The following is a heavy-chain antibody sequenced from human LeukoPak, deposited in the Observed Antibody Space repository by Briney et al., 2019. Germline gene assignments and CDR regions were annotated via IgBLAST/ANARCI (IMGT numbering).Heavy chain of an antibody. CDR3: ARVYSGDYFDY. CDR2: IIPILGIA. Sequence: GASVKVSCKASGGTFSSYAISWVRQAPGQGLEWMGRIIPILGIANYAQKFQGRVTITADKSTSTACMELSSLRSEDTAVYYCARVYSGDYFDYWGQGTLVTVSS. J-gene: IGHJ4*02. V-gene: IGHV1-69*04. CDR1: GGTFSSYA. D-gene: IGHD4-17*01.